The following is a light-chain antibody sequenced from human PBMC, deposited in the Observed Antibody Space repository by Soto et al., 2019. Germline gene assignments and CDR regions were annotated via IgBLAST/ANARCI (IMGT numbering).Light chain of an antibody. CDR2: DTS. Sequence: EFVLTQSPGTLSLSPGERATLSCRASQSLANSFIAWYQQKPGQAPRLLIYDTSSMASGIPDRFSGSGSGTDFTLTISGLETEDFAVFYCQQYGTSEIIFGQGTRLEIK. J-gene: IGKJ5*01. CDR1: QSLANSF. CDR3: QQYGTSEII. V-gene: IGKV3-20*01.